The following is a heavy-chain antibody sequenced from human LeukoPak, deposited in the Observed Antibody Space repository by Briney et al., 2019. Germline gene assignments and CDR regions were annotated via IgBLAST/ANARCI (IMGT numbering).Heavy chain of an antibody. CDR1: GFTVSSNY. V-gene: IGHV3-66*01. Sequence: GGSLRLSCAASGFTVSSNYMSWVRQAPGKGLEWVSVIYSGGSTYYADSVKGRFTISRDNSKNTLYLQMSSLRAEDTAVYYCARDGSRDYYGSGSYKDWGQGTLVTVSS. D-gene: IGHD3-10*01. J-gene: IGHJ4*02. CDR3: ARDGSRDYYGSGSYKD. CDR2: IYSGGST.